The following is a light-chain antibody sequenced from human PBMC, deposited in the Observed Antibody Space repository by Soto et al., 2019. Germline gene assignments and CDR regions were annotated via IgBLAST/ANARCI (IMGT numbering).Light chain of an antibody. V-gene: IGKV3-20*01. CDR2: GAS. Sequence: EIVLTQSPGTLSLSPGERATSSCRASQSVSSSYLAWYQQKPGQAPRLLIYGASSRATGIPDRFSGSGSGTDFTLTISRMEPEDFAVYYCQQYGSSPGFAFGPGTKVDIK. J-gene: IGKJ3*01. CDR3: QQYGSSPGFA. CDR1: QSVSSSY.